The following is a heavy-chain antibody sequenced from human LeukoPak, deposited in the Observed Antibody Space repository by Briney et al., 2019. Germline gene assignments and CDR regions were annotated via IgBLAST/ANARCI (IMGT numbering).Heavy chain of an antibody. CDR2: INHSGST. V-gene: IGHV4-34*01. CDR1: GGSFSGYY. J-gene: IGHJ5*02. Sequence: SETLSLTCAVYGGSFSGYYWSWIRQPPGKGREWIGEINHSGSTNYHPSLKSRVTISVDTAKNQFSLKLSSVTAADTAVYYCARHFTLRWFDHWGQGTLVTVSS. CDR3: ARHFTLRWFDH. D-gene: IGHD3-3*02.